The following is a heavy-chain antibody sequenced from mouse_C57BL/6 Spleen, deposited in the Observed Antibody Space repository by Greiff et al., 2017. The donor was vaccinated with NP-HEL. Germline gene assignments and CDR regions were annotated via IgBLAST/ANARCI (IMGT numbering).Heavy chain of an antibody. V-gene: IGHV1-81*01. CDR1: GYTFTSYG. CDR3: ARRDYDVVFDY. CDR2: IYPRSGNT. Sequence: VKLMESGAELARPGASVKLSCKASGYTFTSYGISWVKQRTGQGLEWIGEIYPRSGNTYYNEKFKGKATLTADKSSSTAYMELRSLTSEDSAVYFCARRDYDVVFDYWGQGTTLTVSS. D-gene: IGHD2-4*01. J-gene: IGHJ2*01.